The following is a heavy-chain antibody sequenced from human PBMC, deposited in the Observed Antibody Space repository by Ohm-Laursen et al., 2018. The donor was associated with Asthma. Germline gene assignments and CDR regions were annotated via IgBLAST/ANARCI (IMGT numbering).Heavy chain of an antibody. CDR2: INENGGEK. Sequence: SLRLSCAASGFTFNKSWMSWVRQAPGKGLEWVAHINENGGEKFYVDSVKGRFTISRDNAKNSLYLQMNSLRAEDTAVYYCARDLVRGYSGYDMGGYWGQGTLVTVSS. CDR1: GFTFNKSW. CDR3: ARDLVRGYSGYDMGGY. V-gene: IGHV3-7*05. J-gene: IGHJ4*02. D-gene: IGHD5-12*01.